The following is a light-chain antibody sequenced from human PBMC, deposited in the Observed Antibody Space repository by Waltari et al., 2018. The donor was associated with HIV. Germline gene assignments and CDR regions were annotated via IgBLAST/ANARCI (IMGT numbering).Light chain of an antibody. J-gene: IGLJ2*01. V-gene: IGLV1-40*01. Sequence: QSVLTQPPSVSGAPGQRVTISCTGSSSNIGAGYDVHWYQQLPGTAPKRLIYGNSNRPSGVPDRFSGSKSGTSASLAITGLQAEDEADYYCQSYDSSLSAVVFGGGTKLTVL. CDR1: SSNIGAGYD. CDR3: QSYDSSLSAVV. CDR2: GNS.